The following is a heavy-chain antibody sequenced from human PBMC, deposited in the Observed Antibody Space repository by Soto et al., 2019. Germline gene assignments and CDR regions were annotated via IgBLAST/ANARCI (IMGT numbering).Heavy chain of an antibody. CDR3: ARDRPQGAVDC. J-gene: IGHJ4*02. D-gene: IGHD1-26*01. CDR2: IWYDGSNK. CDR1: GFTFSSYG. Sequence: QVQLVESGGGVVQPGRSLRLSCAASGFTFSSYGMHWVRQAPGKGLEWVAVIWYDGSNKYYADSVKGRFTISRDNSKNTLYLQMNSLRAEDTAVYYCARDRPQGAVDCWGQGTLVTVSS. V-gene: IGHV3-33*01.